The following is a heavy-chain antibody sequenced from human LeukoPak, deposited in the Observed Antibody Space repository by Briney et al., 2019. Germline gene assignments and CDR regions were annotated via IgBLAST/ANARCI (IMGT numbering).Heavy chain of an antibody. V-gene: IGHV1-24*01. Sequence: ASVKVSCKVSGHTLIELSVHWVRQAPGEGLEWMGTFDPGDGETIYAQRFQGRVTMTEDTSTDTAYMELSSLGSDDTAVYYCATNPGLGEPYWGQGTLVTVSS. CDR2: FDPGDGET. CDR3: ATNPGLGEPY. CDR1: GHTLIELS. D-gene: IGHD3-10*01. J-gene: IGHJ4*02.